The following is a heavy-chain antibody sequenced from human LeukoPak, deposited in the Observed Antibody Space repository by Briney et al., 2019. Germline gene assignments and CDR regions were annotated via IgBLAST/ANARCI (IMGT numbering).Heavy chain of an antibody. CDR2: ISASGGST. V-gene: IGHV3-23*01. CDR3: AKDQRPYYYDSSGYSYAFDI. CDR1: GFTFSSYA. Sequence: GGSLRLSCAASGFTFSSYAMGWVRQAPGKGLEWVSAISASGGSTNYADSVKGRFTISRDNSKNTLYLQMNSLRAEDTAVYYCAKDQRPYYYDSSGYSYAFDIWGQGTMVTVSS. J-gene: IGHJ3*02. D-gene: IGHD3-22*01.